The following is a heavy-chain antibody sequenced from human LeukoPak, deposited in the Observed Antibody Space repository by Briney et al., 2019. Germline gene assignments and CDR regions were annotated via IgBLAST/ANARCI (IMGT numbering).Heavy chain of an antibody. J-gene: IGHJ3*02. D-gene: IGHD2-8*01. CDR2: VGGDDTT. CDR1: GFIFSDYA. V-gene: IGHV3-23*01. Sequence: QSGGSLRLSCAASGFIFSDYAMNWFRQAPGKGLEWVSVVGGDDTTFYTDSVKGRFTISRDNSKNTLSLQMNSLRLEDTAVYYCAKDSWSRNGIYDPFDIWGQGTMVTVSS. CDR3: AKDSWSRNGIYDPFDI.